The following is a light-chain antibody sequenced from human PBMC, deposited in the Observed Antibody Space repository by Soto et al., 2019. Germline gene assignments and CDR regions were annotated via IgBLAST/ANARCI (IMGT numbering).Light chain of an antibody. V-gene: IGKV3-15*01. J-gene: IGKJ1*01. CDR3: QQYNNWPWT. CDR1: QSISDT. CDR2: GAS. Sequence: EIVMTQSPATLSVSPGGRATLSCRASQSISDTLAWYQQKPGQAPRLLIYGASKRATGFPARFSGSGSGTDFILTISSLQSEDFAVYYCQQYNNWPWTFGQGTKVEIK.